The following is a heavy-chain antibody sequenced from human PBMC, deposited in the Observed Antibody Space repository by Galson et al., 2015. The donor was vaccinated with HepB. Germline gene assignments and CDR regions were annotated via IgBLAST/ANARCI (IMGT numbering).Heavy chain of an antibody. CDR3: ARDHLPLSAYGCYCDY. V-gene: IGHV1-18*01. D-gene: IGHD3-3*01. CDR1: GYTFSTYG. J-gene: IGHJ4*02. Sequence: SVKVSCKGSGYTFSTYGINWVRQAPGQGLEWMGWINPYNGYINYADKLQGRVIMTTDKSANTAYMELRNLTSDDTAVYYCARDHLPLSAYGCYCDYWGQGTLVTVSS. CDR2: INPYNGYI.